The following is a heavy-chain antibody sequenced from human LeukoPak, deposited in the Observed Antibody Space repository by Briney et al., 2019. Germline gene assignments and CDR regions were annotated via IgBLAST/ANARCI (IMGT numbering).Heavy chain of an antibody. J-gene: IGHJ4*02. CDR2: INHSGST. Sequence: SETLSLTCAVYGGSFSGYYWSWIRQPPGKGLEWIGEINHSGSTNYNPSLKSRVTISVDTSKNQFSLKLSSVTAADTAVYYCARLLYDSSGYYYEFDYWGQGTLVTVSS. D-gene: IGHD3-22*01. V-gene: IGHV4-34*01. CDR3: ARLLYDSSGYYYEFDY. CDR1: GGSFSGYY.